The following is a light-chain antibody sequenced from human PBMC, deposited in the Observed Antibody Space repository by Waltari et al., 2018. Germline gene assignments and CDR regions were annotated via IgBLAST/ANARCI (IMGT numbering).Light chain of an antibody. CDR2: WAS. V-gene: IGKV4-1*01. J-gene: IGKJ2*01. CDR3: QEYYTFYT. Sequence: IVMTQSQDSMAVSLGGRATINCKASQTVLYSSNNKNYLAWYQHKLGRPPKLLIYWASTRASGVPDRFTGSGSGTDFTLTISNLQAEDVAVYYCQEYYTFYTFGQGTKLEIK. CDR1: QTVLYSSNNKNY.